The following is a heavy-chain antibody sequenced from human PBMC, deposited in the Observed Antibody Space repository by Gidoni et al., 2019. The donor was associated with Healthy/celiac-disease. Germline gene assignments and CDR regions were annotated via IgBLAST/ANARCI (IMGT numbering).Heavy chain of an antibody. CDR1: GFTFSSYG. CDR3: AKDIGRYQLLSVFDY. J-gene: IGHJ4*02. Sequence: QVQLVESGGGVVQPGRSLRLSCAASGFTFSSYGMHWVRQAPGKGLEWVAVISYDGSNKYYADSVKGRFTISRDNSKNTLYLQMNSLRAEDTAVYYCAKDIGRYQLLSVFDYWGQGTLVTVSS. V-gene: IGHV3-30*18. CDR2: ISYDGSNK. D-gene: IGHD2-2*01.